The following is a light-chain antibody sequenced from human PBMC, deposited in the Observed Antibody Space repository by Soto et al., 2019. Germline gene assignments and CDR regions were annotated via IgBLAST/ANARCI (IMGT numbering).Light chain of an antibody. CDR2: AAS. V-gene: IGKV1-5*01. CDR3: QQYHTDWT. J-gene: IGKJ1*01. CDR1: ESIDNW. Sequence: DIHMTQSPFTLSASFADTVTITCRASESIDNWLAWYQQKPGKAPKLLIFAASTLVRGVPSRFSGRGSGTEFTLTISSLQADDYATFYCQQYHTDWTFGQGTKVDIK.